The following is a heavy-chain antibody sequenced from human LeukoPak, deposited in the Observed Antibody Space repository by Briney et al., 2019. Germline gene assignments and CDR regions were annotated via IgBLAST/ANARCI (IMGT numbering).Heavy chain of an antibody. V-gene: IGHV1-69*04. CDR2: IIPILGIA. Sequence: SVKVSCKASGGTFSSYAISWVRQAPGQGLEWMGRIIPILGIANYAQKFQGRVTITADKSTSTAYMELSSLRSEDTAVYYCARAATVYGMDVWGRGTTVTVSS. J-gene: IGHJ6*02. CDR3: ARAATVYGMDV. CDR1: GGTFSSYA.